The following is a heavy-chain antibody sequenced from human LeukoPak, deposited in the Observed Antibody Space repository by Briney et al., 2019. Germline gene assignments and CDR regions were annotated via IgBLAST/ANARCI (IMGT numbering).Heavy chain of an antibody. CDR3: ARAQGGSSWYGVYYYYYMDV. V-gene: IGHV3-11*01. D-gene: IGHD6-13*01. Sequence: GGSLRLSCAASGFTFSDYYMGWIRQAPGKGLEWVSYISSSGSTIYYADSVKGRFTISRDNAKNSLYLQMNSLRAEDTAVYYCARAQGGSSWYGVYYYYYMDVWGKGTTVTVSS. CDR2: ISSSGSTI. J-gene: IGHJ6*03. CDR1: GFTFSDYY.